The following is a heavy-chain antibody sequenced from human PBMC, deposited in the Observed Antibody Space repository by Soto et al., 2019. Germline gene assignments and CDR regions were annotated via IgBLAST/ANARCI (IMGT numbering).Heavy chain of an antibody. CDR2: ISFDGSNT. CDR3: AALIHGYKRNSGSGAGAMDV. CDR1: GFTFSNYG. V-gene: IGHV3-30*03. D-gene: IGHD1-20*01. J-gene: IGHJ6*02. Sequence: QVQVVESGGGVVQPGRSLRLSCAASGFTFSNYGMHWVRQAPGKGLEWVALISFDGSNTYYTDSVKGRFTISRDNSKNTLYLQMNSLRTEDTAVYYCAALIHGYKRNSGSGAGAMDVWGQGTTVTVSS.